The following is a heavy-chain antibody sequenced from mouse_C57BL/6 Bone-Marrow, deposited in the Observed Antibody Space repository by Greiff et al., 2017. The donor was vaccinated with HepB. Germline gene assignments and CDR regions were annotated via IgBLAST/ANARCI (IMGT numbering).Heavy chain of an antibody. J-gene: IGHJ4*01. CDR2: IHPNSGST. CDR1: GYTFTSYW. D-gene: IGHD2-5*01. Sequence: QVQLQQPGAELVKPGASVKLSCKASGYTFTSYWMHWVKQRPGQGLEWIGMIHPNSGSTNYNEKFKSKATLTVDKSSSTAYMQRSSLTSEDSAVYYCARRDSNTKDYAMDYWGQGTSVTVSS. V-gene: IGHV1-64*01. CDR3: ARRDSNTKDYAMDY.